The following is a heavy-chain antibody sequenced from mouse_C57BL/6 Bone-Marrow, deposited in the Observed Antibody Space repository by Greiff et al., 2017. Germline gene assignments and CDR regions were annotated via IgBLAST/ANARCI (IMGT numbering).Heavy chain of an antibody. CDR2: IYPRSGNT. CDR1: GYTFTSYG. J-gene: IGHJ4*01. D-gene: IGHD2-5*01. Sequence: QVQLQQSGAELARPGASVKLSCKASGYTFTSYGISWVKQRTGQGLEWIGEIYPRSGNTEYNEKLKGKATLTVDKSSSTAYMELRSLTSEYSAVYFCARSNPYAMDYWGQGTSVTVSS. CDR3: ARSNPYAMDY. V-gene: IGHV1-81*01.